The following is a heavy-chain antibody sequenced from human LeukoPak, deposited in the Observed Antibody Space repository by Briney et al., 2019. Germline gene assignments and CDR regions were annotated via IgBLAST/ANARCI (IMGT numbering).Heavy chain of an antibody. D-gene: IGHD4-17*01. Sequence: PGRSLRLSCAASGFTFSSYGMHWVRQAPGKWLEWVAAIWYDGSNKNYADSVKGLFTISRDNSKNPLYLQMNSLRAEDTAVYYCARVLRSEYFGYWGQGTLVTVSS. J-gene: IGHJ4*02. CDR2: IWYDGSNK. CDR3: ARVLRSEYFGY. CDR1: GFTFSSYG. V-gene: IGHV3-33*01.